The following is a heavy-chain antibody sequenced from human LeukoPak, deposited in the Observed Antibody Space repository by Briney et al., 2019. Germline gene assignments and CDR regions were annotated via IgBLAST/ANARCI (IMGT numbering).Heavy chain of an antibody. Sequence: GGSLRLSCAASGFNLSSYEMNWVRQAPEKGLEWVAYISSGGDSKFYGDSVKGRFTISRDNAKNSLYLQMNGLRVEDTAIYYCARNLYLDLQAHGYWGQGTLVTVSS. J-gene: IGHJ4*02. V-gene: IGHV3-48*03. CDR3: ARNLYLDLQAHGY. D-gene: IGHD4-11*01. CDR1: GFNLSSYE. CDR2: ISSGGDSK.